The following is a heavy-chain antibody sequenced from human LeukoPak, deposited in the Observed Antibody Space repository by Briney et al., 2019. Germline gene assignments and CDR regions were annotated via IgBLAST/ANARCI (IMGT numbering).Heavy chain of an antibody. CDR3: ARGLGKTTGALDY. D-gene: IGHD4-17*01. CDR2: IRNKASSYTT. Sequence: GGSLRLSCSASGFTFIDHYMDWVRQAAGKGLEWVGRIRNKASSYTTAYAASVKGRFTISRDDSRPSLFLQINSLKTEDTAVYYCARGLGKTTGALDYWGQGTLVTVSS. J-gene: IGHJ4*02. V-gene: IGHV3-72*01. CDR1: GFTFIDHY.